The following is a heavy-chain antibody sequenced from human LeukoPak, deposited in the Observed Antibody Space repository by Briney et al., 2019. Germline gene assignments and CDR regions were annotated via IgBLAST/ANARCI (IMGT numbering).Heavy chain of an antibody. CDR3: ARSTWIQLWPFDY. CDR1: GFTFGSYA. J-gene: IGHJ4*02. CDR2: ISGSGGST. D-gene: IGHD5-18*01. Sequence: GGSLRLSCAASGFTFGSYAMSWVRQAPGKGLEWVSAISGSGGSTYYADSVKGRFTISRDNSKNTLYLQMNSLRAEDTAVYYCARSTWIQLWPFDYWGQGTLVTVSS. V-gene: IGHV3-23*01.